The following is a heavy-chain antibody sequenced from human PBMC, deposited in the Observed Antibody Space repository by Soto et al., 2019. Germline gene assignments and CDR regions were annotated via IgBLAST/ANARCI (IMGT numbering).Heavy chain of an antibody. Sequence: SETLSLTCTVSGGSISSSSYYWGWIRQPPGKGLEWIGSIYYSGSTYYNPSLKSRVTISVDASKNQFSLKLSSVTAADTAVYYCARQTHASDIVVYFMDVWGQGTTVTVSS. CDR1: GGSISSSSYY. J-gene: IGHJ6*02. D-gene: IGHD2-15*01. CDR2: IYYSGST. CDR3: ARQTHASDIVVYFMDV. V-gene: IGHV4-39*01.